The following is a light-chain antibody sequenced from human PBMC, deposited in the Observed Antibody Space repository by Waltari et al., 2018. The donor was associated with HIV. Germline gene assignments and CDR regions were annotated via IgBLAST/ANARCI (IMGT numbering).Light chain of an antibody. J-gene: IGLJ3*02. CDR2: EVS. V-gene: IGLV2-8*01. CDR1: SSDVGGYDY. Sequence: QSALTQPPSASGSPGQSVTISCTGTSSDVGGYDYVSWYQQHPGKAPKLMIYEVSKRPSGVPDRFSGSKSSNTASLTVAGLQAEDEADYYCSSYAGSNNWVFGGGTMLSVL. CDR3: SSYAGSNNWV.